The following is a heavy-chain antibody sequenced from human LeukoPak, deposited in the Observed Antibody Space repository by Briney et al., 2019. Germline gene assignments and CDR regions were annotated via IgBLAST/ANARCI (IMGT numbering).Heavy chain of an antibody. J-gene: IGHJ4*02. V-gene: IGHV3-15*07. CDR1: GFTFSNAW. Sequence: GGSLRLSCAASGFTFSNAWMNWVRQAPGKGLEWFGRIKSKTDGGTTDYAAPVKGRFTISRDDSKNTLYLQMNGLKTEDTAVYYCTTDLVKRGYSYGYPDYWGQGTLVTVSS. D-gene: IGHD5-18*01. CDR3: TTDLVKRGYSYGYPDY. CDR2: IKSKTDGGTT.